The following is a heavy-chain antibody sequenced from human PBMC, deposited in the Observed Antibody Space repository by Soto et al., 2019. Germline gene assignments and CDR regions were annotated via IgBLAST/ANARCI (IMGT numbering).Heavy chain of an antibody. CDR2: IIPMFGTP. J-gene: IGHJ1*01. Sequence: QVQLVQSGAEVKKPGSSVKVSCKASGGRFSTYYINWVRQAPGQGLECMGGIIPMFGTPHYAPKFRGRVTITADEATSTVYMELSSLRSEETAVYYCARLGYCSDGACYEYFQYWGQGTLVTVS. CDR1: GGRFSTYY. V-gene: IGHV1-69*12. D-gene: IGHD2-15*01. CDR3: ARLGYCSDGACYEYFQY.